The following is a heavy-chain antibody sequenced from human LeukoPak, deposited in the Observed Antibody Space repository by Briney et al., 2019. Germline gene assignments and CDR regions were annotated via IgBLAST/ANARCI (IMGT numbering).Heavy chain of an antibody. V-gene: IGHV3-23*01. CDR2: ISASYGST. J-gene: IGHJ4*02. CDR1: GFTFSTYA. Sequence: SGGSLRLSCAASGFTFSTYAMSWVRQAPGKGLEWVSCISASYGSTYYADSVKGRFTISRDNSKNTLYLQMNSLRPEDTAVYYCAKDTYSSSSVGAFFDYWGQGTLVTVSS. D-gene: IGHD6-6*01. CDR3: AKDTYSSSSVGAFFDY.